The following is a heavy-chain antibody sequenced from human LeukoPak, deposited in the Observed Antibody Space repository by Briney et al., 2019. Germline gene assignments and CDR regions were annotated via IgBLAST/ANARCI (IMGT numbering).Heavy chain of an antibody. CDR1: GYSISSGYY. Sequence: PSETLSLTCTVSGYSISSGYYWGWIRQPPGKGLEWIGSIYHSGSTYYNPSLKSRVTISVDTSKNQFSLKLSSVTAADTAVYYCARRPQLASQTYIRRYYFDYWGQGTLVTVSS. V-gene: IGHV4-38-2*02. CDR2: IYHSGST. CDR3: ARRPQLASQTYIRRYYFDY. D-gene: IGHD1-1*01. J-gene: IGHJ4*02.